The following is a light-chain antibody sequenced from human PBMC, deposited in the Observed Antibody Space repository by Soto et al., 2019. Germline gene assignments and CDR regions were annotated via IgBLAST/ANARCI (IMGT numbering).Light chain of an antibody. J-gene: IGLJ1*01. CDR1: SSDVGGYNY. Sequence: QSVLTQPRSVSGSPGQSVTISCTGTSSDVGGYNYVSWYQQHPGKAPKLMIYDVSKRPSGVPDRFSGSKSGNTASLTISGLQAEDEADYYCCSYAGSYTFGGYVCGTGTKVTVL. CDR2: DVS. CDR3: CSYAGSYTFGGYV. V-gene: IGLV2-11*01.